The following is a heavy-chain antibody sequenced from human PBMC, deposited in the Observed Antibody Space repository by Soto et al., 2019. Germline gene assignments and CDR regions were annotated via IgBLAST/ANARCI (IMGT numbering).Heavy chain of an antibody. CDR2: ITSDGHT. CDR1: GFTFSSYS. D-gene: IGHD3-10*01. J-gene: IGHJ4*02. Sequence: EVQLVESGGGLVKPGGSLSFSCAASGFTFSSYSMNWVRQAPGRGPEWVSSITSDGHTFYTDSVKGRFTISRDNDKKSLGLEMSSLRVEDTAFHYCVRDPGRGHFWGQGTLVTVSS. CDR3: VRDPGRGHF. V-gene: IGHV3-21*01.